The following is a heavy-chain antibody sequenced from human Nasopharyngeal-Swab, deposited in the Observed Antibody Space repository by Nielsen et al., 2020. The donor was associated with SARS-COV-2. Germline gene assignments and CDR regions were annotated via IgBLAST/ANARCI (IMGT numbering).Heavy chain of an antibody. CDR3: ARPRIRGTYLYWFDP. CDR2: IFYSGST. J-gene: IGHJ5*02. Sequence: SETLSLTCTVSGGSITNSRYYWGWIRQPPGKGLEWIGSIFYSGSTYYNPSLKSRVTISVDTSKNQFSLKLSSVTAADTAVYYCARPRIRGTYLYWFDPWGQGTLVNLSS. D-gene: IGHD1-26*01. V-gene: IGHV4-39*01. CDR1: GGSITNSRYY.